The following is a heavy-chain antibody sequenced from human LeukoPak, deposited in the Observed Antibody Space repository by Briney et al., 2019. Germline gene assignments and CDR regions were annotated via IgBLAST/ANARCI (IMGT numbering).Heavy chain of an antibody. Sequence: GESLRLSCAASGFTFTSYSMNWVRQAPGKGLEWVSYISSSSGTIYYADSVKGRFTISRDNAKNSLYLQMNSLRAEDTAVYYCARSLDVWGQGTTVTVSS. CDR1: GFTFTSYS. V-gene: IGHV3-48*04. CDR3: ARSLDV. J-gene: IGHJ6*02. CDR2: ISSSSGTI.